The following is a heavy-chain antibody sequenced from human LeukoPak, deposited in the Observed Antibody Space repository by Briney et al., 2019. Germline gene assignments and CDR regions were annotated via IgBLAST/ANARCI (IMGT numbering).Heavy chain of an antibody. CDR1: GYTFTSYY. D-gene: IGHD1-7*01. CDR3: ATVGPTSNYVNGMDV. Sequence: GASVKVSCKASGYTFTSYYMHWVRQAPGKGLEWMGGFDPEDGETIYAQKFQGRVTMTEDTSTDTAYMELSSLRSEDTAVYYCATVGPTSNYVNGMDVWGQGTTVTVSS. J-gene: IGHJ6*02. V-gene: IGHV1-24*01. CDR2: FDPEDGET.